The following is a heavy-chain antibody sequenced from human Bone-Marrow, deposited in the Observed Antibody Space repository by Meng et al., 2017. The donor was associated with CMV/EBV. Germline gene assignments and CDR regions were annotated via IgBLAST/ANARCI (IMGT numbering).Heavy chain of an antibody. Sequence: ASAKVSCKAPGYTFTSYYMHWVRQAPGQGLEWMGWINPNSGGTNYAQKFRGRVTMTRDTSITTAYMELNGLRSNDAAVYYCARAEWKLLRVFDYWGQGTLVTVSS. D-gene: IGHD1-26*01. CDR1: GYTFTSYY. J-gene: IGHJ4*02. CDR3: ARAEWKLLRVFDY. CDR2: INPNSGGT. V-gene: IGHV1-2*02.